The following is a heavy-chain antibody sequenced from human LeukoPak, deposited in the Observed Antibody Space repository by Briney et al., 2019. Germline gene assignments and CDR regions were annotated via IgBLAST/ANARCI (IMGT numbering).Heavy chain of an antibody. CDR3: TRRDCNRTNCYASD. V-gene: IGHV3-11*06. Sequence: GGSLRLSCTASGFIFSDYYMGWVRQAPGQGLEWISYISTIGYTSYADSVKGRFTISRDTAKKSVYLQMNSLRAEDTSIYYCTRRDCNRTNCYASDWGQGTLVTVSS. CDR2: ISTIGYT. CDR1: GFIFSDYY. D-gene: IGHD2-2*01. J-gene: IGHJ4*02.